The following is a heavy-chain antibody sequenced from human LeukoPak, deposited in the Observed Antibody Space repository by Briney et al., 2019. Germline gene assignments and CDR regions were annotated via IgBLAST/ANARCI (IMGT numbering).Heavy chain of an antibody. V-gene: IGHV1-2*02. CDR3: ARTMGGWLTAVAGTRLAFDI. CDR1: GYTFTGYY. J-gene: IGHJ3*02. CDR2: INPNSGGT. D-gene: IGHD6-19*01. Sequence: GASVKVSCKASGYTFTGYYMHWVRQAPGQGLEWMGWINPNSGGTNYAQKFQGRVTMTRDTSISTAYMELSRLRSEDTAVYYCARTMGGWLTAVAGTRLAFDIWGQGTMVTVSS.